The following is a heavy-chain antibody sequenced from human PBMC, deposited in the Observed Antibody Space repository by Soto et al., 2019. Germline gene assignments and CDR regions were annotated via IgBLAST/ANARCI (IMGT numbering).Heavy chain of an antibody. D-gene: IGHD5-12*01. V-gene: IGHV2-5*02. CDR2: IYWDDDK. CDR1: GFSLSTSGVG. J-gene: IGHJ5*02. CDR3: AHSPPSLATARRNWFDP. Sequence: SGPTLVNPTQTLTLTCTFSGFSLSTSGVGVGWIRQPPGKALEWLALIYWDDDKRYSPSLKSRLTITKDTSKNQVVLTMTNMDPVDTATYYCAHSPPSLATARRNWFDPWGQGTLVTVSS.